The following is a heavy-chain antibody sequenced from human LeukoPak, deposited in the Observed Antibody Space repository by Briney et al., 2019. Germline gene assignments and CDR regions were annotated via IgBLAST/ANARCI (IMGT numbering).Heavy chain of an antibody. Sequence: PSETLSLTCTVSGGSISSSSYYWGWIRRPPGQGLEWIGSIYYSGSTYYNPSLKSRVTISVDTSKNQFSLKLSSVTAADTAVYYCARIVGASDYWGQGTLVSVSS. J-gene: IGHJ4*02. CDR3: ARIVGASDY. V-gene: IGHV4-39*01. D-gene: IGHD1-26*01. CDR1: GGSISSSSYY. CDR2: IYYSGST.